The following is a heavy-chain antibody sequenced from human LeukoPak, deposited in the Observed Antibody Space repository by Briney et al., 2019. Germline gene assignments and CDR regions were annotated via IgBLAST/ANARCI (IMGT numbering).Heavy chain of an antibody. CDR3: ARDLEQQLVPSYYYYYMDV. J-gene: IGHJ6*03. CDR2: INHSGST. D-gene: IGHD6-13*01. Sequence: SETLSLTCAVYGGSFSGYYWSWIRQPPGKGLEWIGEINHSGSTNYNPSLKSRVTISVDTSKNQFSLKLSSVTAADTAVYYCARDLEQQLVPSYYYYYMDVWGKGTTVTVSS. CDR1: GGSFSGYY. V-gene: IGHV4-34*01.